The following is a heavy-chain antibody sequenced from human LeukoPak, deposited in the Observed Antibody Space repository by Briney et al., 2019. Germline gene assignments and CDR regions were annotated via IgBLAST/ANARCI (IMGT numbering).Heavy chain of an antibody. CDR1: GFTFSSYE. J-gene: IGHJ6*04. CDR3: ARESPKFPYYYYGMDV. CDR2: ISSSGSTI. Sequence: GGSLRLSCAASGFTFSSYEMNWVRQAPGKGLEWVSYISSSGSTIYYADSVKGRFTISRDNAKNSLYLQMNSLRAEDTAVYYCARESPKFPYYYYGMDVWGKGTTVTVSS. V-gene: IGHV3-48*03.